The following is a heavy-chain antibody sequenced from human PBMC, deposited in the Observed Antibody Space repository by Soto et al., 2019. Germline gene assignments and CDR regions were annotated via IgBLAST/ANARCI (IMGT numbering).Heavy chain of an antibody. V-gene: IGHV3-30-3*01. Sequence: GGSLRLSCAASGFTFSSYAMHWVRQAPGKGLEWVAVISYDGSNKYYADSVKGRFTISRDNSKNTLYLQMNSLRAEDTAVYYCARDRGRDGYNYIDYWGQGTLVTVSS. CDR3: ARDRGRDGYNYIDY. CDR1: GFTFSSYA. J-gene: IGHJ4*02. CDR2: ISYDGSNK. D-gene: IGHD5-12*01.